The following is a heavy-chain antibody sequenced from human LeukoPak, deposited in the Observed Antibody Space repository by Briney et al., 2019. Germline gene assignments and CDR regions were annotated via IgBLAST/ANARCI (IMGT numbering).Heavy chain of an antibody. J-gene: IGHJ3*02. CDR2: IYTSGST. CDR1: GGSISSYY. V-gene: IGHV4-4*07. Sequence: SGTLSLTCTVSGGSISSYYWSWIRQPAGKGLEWIGRIYTSGSTNYNPSLKSRVTMSVDTSKNQFSLKLSSVTAADTAVYYCARAGYSSGRGAFDIWGQGTMVTVSS. D-gene: IGHD6-19*01. CDR3: ARAGYSSGRGAFDI.